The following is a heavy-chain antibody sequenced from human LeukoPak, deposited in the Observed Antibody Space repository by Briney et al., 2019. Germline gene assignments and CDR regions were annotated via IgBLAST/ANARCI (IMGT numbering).Heavy chain of an antibody. V-gene: IGHV1-18*01. D-gene: IGHD5-18*01. J-gene: IGHJ6*03. CDR1: GYTFTSYG. Sequence: ASVKVSCKASGYTFTSYGISWVRQAPGQGLEWMGWISAYNGNTNYAQKLQGRVTMTTDTSTSTAYMELRSLRSDDPAVYYCARAEVPSSLAMEWYYYYMDVWGKGTTVTVSS. CDR2: ISAYNGNT. CDR3: ARAEVPSSLAMEWYYYYMDV.